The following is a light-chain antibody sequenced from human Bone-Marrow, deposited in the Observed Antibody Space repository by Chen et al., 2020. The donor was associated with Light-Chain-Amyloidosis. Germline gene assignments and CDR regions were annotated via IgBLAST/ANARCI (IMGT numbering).Light chain of an antibody. Sequence: QSALTQPPSASGSPGQSVTISCTGTSSDVGVYNYVSWYQQHPGKAPTLMIYEVSKRPSGVPARFSGSKSGNTASLTVSGLQAEDEADYYCSSFAGSDSPLLFGGGTKLTVL. J-gene: IGLJ3*02. CDR1: SSDVGVYNY. CDR3: SSFAGSDSPLL. CDR2: EVS. V-gene: IGLV2-8*01.